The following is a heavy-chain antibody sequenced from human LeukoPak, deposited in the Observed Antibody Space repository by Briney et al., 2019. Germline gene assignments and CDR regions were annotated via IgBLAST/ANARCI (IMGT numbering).Heavy chain of an antibody. Sequence: SETLSLTCTVSGGSISSYYWSWLRQPPGKGLEWIGYIYYSGSTNYNPSLKSRVTISVDTSKNQFSLKLSSVTAADTAVYYCARSGAYYYDSSGYYTFDYWGQGTLVTVSS. V-gene: IGHV4-59*01. CDR1: GGSISSYY. CDR2: IYYSGST. CDR3: ARSGAYYYDSSGYYTFDY. D-gene: IGHD3-22*01. J-gene: IGHJ4*02.